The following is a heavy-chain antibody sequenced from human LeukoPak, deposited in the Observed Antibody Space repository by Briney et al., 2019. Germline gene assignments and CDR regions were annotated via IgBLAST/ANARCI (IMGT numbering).Heavy chain of an antibody. CDR3: TTWSSQFDY. J-gene: IGHJ4*02. CDR2: IQSKTDGATT. CDR1: GFTFSDTW. Sequence: GGPRRLSCAASGFTFSDTWMTWVRQAPGKGLKCFGSIQSKTDGATTDSAAPVKGRFTVSRDDSKNTLYQQMNSLKSEDTAVYYCTTWSSQFDYWGQGTLVTVSS. V-gene: IGHV3-15*01. D-gene: IGHD6-6*01.